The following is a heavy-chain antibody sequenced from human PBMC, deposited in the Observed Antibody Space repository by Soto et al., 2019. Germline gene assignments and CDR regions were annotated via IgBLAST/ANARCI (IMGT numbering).Heavy chain of an antibody. CDR3: AHRILRTVFGLVTTTAIYFDF. D-gene: IGHD3-3*01. V-gene: IGHV2-5*02. CDR1: GFSLTTSGVG. Sequence: QITLNESGPTLVKPAETLTLTCTFSGFSLTTSGVGVGWIRQSPGKAPEWLALIYWDDDKRYSASLKSRLTITKDTSKNQVVLTRARVDPADTATYYCAHRILRTVFGLVTTTAIYFDFWGQGTPVVVSS. J-gene: IGHJ4*02. CDR2: IYWDDDK.